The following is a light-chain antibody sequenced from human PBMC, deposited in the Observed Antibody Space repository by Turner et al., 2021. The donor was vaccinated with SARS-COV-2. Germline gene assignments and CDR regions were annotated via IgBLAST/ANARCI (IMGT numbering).Light chain of an antibody. V-gene: IGKV4-1*01. J-gene: IGKJ1*01. CDR3: QQYVHIHRT. Sequence: FVLTQSPDFLSVSLGERATINCKSNQSVLYGSNNKHYLAWYQQKLGQPPKLLIYWASTREFGVPDRFSGSGSGTDFSLTISSLQPEDLAVYYCQQYVHIHRTFGQGTKVEIK. CDR2: WAS. CDR1: QSVLYGSNNKHY.